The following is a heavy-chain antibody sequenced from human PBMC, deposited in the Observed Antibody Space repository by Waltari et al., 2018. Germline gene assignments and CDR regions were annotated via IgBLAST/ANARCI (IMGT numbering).Heavy chain of an antibody. J-gene: IGHJ4*02. D-gene: IGHD6-13*01. V-gene: IGHV1-69*12. CDR2: LIPIFGTA. CDR3: ARRGGSSWMNFDY. Sequence: VQLVQSGAEVKKPGATVKISCKASGGTFSSYAISWVRQAPGQGLEWMGGLIPIFGTATYAQKFHGRVTITADESTSTAYMELSSLRSEDTAVYYCARRGGSSWMNFDYWGQGTLVTVSS. CDR1: GGTFSSYA.